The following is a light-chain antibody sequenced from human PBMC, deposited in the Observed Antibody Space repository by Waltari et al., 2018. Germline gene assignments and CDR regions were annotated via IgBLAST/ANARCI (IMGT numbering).Light chain of an antibody. J-gene: IGKJ4*01. V-gene: IGKV3-20*01. CDR1: QIITGSW. CDR3: QQYDGSVVT. CDR2: GAS. Sequence: EIVLTQSPGTLSLSPGERIILSCRASQIITGSWLTWYRQKPSQSPRLLIYGASTRAPGIPDRFSGGWSGADFTLTISRLEPEDSAVYYCQQYDGSVVTFGRGTKVEIK.